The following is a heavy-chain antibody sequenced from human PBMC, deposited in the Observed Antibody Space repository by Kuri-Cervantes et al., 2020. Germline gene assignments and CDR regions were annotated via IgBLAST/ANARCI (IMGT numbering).Heavy chain of an antibody. Sequence: GGSLRLSCAASGFTFSSYAMSWVRQAPGKGLEWVSAISGSGGSTYYADSVKGRFTISRGNSKNTLYLQMNSLRAEDTAVYYCAKDKGPYYYYYYMDVWGKGTTVTVSS. J-gene: IGHJ6*03. CDR1: GFTFSSYA. CDR2: ISGSGGST. CDR3: AKDKGPYYYYYYMDV. V-gene: IGHV3-23*01.